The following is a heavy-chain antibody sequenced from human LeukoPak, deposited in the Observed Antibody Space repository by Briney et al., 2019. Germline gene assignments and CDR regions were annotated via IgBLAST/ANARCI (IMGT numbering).Heavy chain of an antibody. D-gene: IGHD6-19*01. CDR2: IKQDGSDI. Sequence: PGGSLRLSCTVSGFTFSNLWMTWVRQAPGQGLEWVANIKQDGSDIYYMDSVKGRFTISRDNAKNSLYLQMNSLRAEDTAMYYCVGGSGWLGDSWGRGTLVTVSS. CDR3: VGGSGWLGDS. V-gene: IGHV3-7*03. CDR1: GFTFSNLW. J-gene: IGHJ4*02.